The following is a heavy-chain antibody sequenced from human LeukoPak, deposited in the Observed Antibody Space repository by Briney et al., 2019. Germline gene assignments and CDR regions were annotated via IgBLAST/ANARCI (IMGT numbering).Heavy chain of an antibody. CDR3: ARGWDSSSWYRRYYYYYMDV. CDR2: ISSSGSTI. V-gene: IGHV3-48*03. D-gene: IGHD6-13*01. Sequence: GGSLRLSCAASGFTFSSYEMNWVRQAPGKGLEWVSYISSSGSTIYYADSVKGRFTISRDNAKNSLYLQMNSLRAEDTAVYYCARGWDSSSWYRRYYYYYMDVWGKGTTVTISS. J-gene: IGHJ6*03. CDR1: GFTFSSYE.